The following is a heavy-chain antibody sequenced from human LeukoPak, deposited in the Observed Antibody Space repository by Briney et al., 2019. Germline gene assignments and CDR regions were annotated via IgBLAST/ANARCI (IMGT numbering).Heavy chain of an antibody. J-gene: IGHJ3*02. CDR3: ARDMSPMNDAFDI. CDR1: GFTVSSNY. CDR2: IYSGGST. D-gene: IGHD3-22*01. V-gene: IGHV3-53*01. Sequence: GGSLRLSCAASGFTVSSNYMSWVRQAPGKGLEWVSVIYSGGSTYYADSVKGRFTISRDNSKNTLYLQMNSLRAEDTAVYYCARDMSPMNDAFDIWGQGTMDTVSS.